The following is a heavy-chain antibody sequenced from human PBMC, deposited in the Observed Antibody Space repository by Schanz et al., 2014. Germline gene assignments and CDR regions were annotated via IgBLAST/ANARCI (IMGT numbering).Heavy chain of an antibody. CDR1: GFTFTTFA. CDR2: ISRDGTTS. D-gene: IGHD7-27*01. V-gene: IGHV3-48*04. J-gene: IGHJ3*02. Sequence: EVRLLESGGGLVQPGGSLRLSCVGSGFTFTTFAMTWVRQAPGKGLEWLSYISRDGTTSYYADSVKGRFTISRDNAKNSLYLEMTSLRGEDTAVYYCARENLNWEAFDIWGQGTVVTVSS. CDR3: ARENLNWEAFDI.